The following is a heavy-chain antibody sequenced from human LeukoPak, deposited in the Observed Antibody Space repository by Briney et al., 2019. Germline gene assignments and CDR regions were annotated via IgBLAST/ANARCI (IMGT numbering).Heavy chain of an antibody. CDR2: IYPYDSDT. V-gene: IGHV5-51*01. D-gene: IGHD5-12*01. Sequence: GESLKISCKASGYSFTSYWIGWVRQMPGKGLEWMGIIYPYDSDTRYSPSFQGQVAISADKSISTAYLQWSNLKASDTAMYYCARHIGYSAWNPDYWGQGTLVTVSS. CDR3: ARHIGYSAWNPDY. CDR1: GYSFTSYW. J-gene: IGHJ4*02.